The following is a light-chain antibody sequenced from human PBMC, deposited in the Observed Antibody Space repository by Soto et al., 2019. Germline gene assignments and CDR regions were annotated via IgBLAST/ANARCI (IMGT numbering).Light chain of an antibody. CDR3: QDYDYTLTASV. CDR1: TSNLGAGYD. V-gene: IGLV1-40*01. J-gene: IGLJ3*02. Sequence: QSVLTQPPSVSGAPGQRVTLSCTGNTSNLGAGYDVHWYQQLPGAAPKLVIFGNRNRPSGVPERFSGSKSGTSASLAITGLQAEDEADYYCQDYDYTLTASVVGGGTKLTVL. CDR2: GNR.